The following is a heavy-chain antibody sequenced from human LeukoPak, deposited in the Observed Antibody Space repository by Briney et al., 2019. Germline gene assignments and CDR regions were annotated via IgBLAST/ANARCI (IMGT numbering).Heavy chain of an antibody. D-gene: IGHD6-6*01. CDR1: GFTFSSYS. V-gene: IGHV3-21*01. CDR3: ARSCIAARPYYYYMDV. J-gene: IGHJ6*03. CDR2: ISSSSGYR. Sequence: PGGSLRLSCAASGFTFSSYSMNWVRQAPGKELEWVSSISSSSGYRDYADSGKGPFTISTDNAKNSLYLQMNSLRAEDTAVYYCARSCIAARPYYYYMDVWGKGTTVTVSS.